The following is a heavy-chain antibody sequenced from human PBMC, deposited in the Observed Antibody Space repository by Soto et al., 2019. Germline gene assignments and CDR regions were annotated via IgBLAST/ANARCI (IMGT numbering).Heavy chain of an antibody. CDR2: IKYDGSEK. D-gene: IGHD2-8*01. V-gene: IGHV3-7*01. CDR1: GFTFESYW. CDR3: AKDVGFCTNGVCTHFHH. J-gene: IGHJ1*01. Sequence: GGSLRLSCVGSGFTFESYWMTWVRQSPGKGFEWVANIKYDGSEKNYVDSVKGRFTISRDNSKNTLFLQMNSLRAEDTAVYYCAKDVGFCTNGVCTHFHHLGQGTLVTVSS.